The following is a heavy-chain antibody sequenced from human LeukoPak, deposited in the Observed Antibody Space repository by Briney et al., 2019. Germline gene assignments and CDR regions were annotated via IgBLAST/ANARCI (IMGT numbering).Heavy chain of an antibody. Sequence: GGSLRLSCAASGFTFSSYVMSWVRQAPGKGLEWVSGIVVSGGYTYYADSVKGRFTVSRDNSKNTLYLQMNSLRAEDTAIYYCTTDDSGNYYDARFDYWGQGTLVTVSS. CDR1: GFTFSSYV. CDR2: IVVSGGYT. J-gene: IGHJ4*02. V-gene: IGHV3-23*01. D-gene: IGHD1-26*01. CDR3: TTDDSGNYYDARFDY.